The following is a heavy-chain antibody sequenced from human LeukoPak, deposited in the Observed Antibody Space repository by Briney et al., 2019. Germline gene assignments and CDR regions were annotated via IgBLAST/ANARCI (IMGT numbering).Heavy chain of an antibody. V-gene: IGHV4-59*01. CDR3: AREDRHYDSSGYFYLSAFDI. Sequence: PSETLSLTCTVSGGSISSYYWSWIRQPPGKGLEWIGYIYYSGSTNYNPSLKSRVTISVDTSKNQFSLKLSSVTAADTAVYYCAREDRHYDSSGYFYLSAFDIWGQGTMVTVSS. J-gene: IGHJ3*02. CDR2: IYYSGST. CDR1: GGSISSYY. D-gene: IGHD3-22*01.